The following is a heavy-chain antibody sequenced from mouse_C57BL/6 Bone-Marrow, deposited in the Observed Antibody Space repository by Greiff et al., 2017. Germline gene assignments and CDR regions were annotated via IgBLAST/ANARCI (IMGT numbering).Heavy chain of an antibody. V-gene: IGHV1-59*01. CDR2: IDPSDSYT. D-gene: IGHD1-1*01. J-gene: IGHJ2*01. CDR3: ARGRITTVVPYYFDY. CDR1: GYTFTSYW. Sequence: VQLQQPGAELVRPGTSVKLSCKASGYTFTSYWMHWVKQRPGQGLEWIGVIDPSDSYTNYNQKFKGKATVTVDTSSSTAYMQLSSLTSEDTAVYDCARGRITTVVPYYFDYWGQGTTLTVSS.